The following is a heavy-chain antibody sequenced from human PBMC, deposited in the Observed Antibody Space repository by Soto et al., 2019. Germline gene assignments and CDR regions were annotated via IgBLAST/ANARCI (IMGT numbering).Heavy chain of an antibody. J-gene: IGHJ4*02. Sequence: GGSLRLSCAASGFALSNYWMTWVRQAPGKGLEWVASISHDRSEIYYVDSVKGRFTISRDNAKNSLYLQMNSLRAEDTAVYYCAREPDCSGGSCYSGYFDYWGQGTLVTVSS. CDR1: GFALSNYW. V-gene: IGHV3-7*01. CDR3: AREPDCSGGSCYSGYFDY. CDR2: ISHDRSEI. D-gene: IGHD2-15*01.